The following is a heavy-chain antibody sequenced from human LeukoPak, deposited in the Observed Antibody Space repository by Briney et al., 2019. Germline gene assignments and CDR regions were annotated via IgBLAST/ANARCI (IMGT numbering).Heavy chain of an antibody. V-gene: IGHV3-21*01. CDR3: ARDALGAVAGTFGY. CDR1: GFTFSSYS. CDR2: ISSSSSYI. Sequence: PGGSLRLSCAASGFTFSSYSMNWVRQAPGKGLEWVSSISSSSSYIYYADSVKGRFTISRDNAKNSLYLQMNSLRAEDTAVYYCARDALGAVAGTFGYWGQGTLVTVSS. J-gene: IGHJ4*02. D-gene: IGHD6-19*01.